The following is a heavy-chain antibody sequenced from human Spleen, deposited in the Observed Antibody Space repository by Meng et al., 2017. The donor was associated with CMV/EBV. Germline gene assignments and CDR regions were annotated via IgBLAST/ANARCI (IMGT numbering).Heavy chain of an antibody. CDR1: GGSITSYW. D-gene: IGHD6-6*01. J-gene: IGHJ4*02. CDR3: ASTSTIAALDY. Sequence: GSLRLSCTVSGGSITSYWWSWIRQPPGKGLEWIAYMYCSGSTNHNPSLKSRVTISVDTSKNQFSLKLSSVTAADTAVYYCASTSTIAALDYWGQGTLVTVSS. V-gene: IGHV4-59*12. CDR2: MYCSGST.